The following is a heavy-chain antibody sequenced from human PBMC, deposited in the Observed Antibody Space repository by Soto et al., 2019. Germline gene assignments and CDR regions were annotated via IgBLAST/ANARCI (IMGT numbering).Heavy chain of an antibody. CDR1: GYTFRSHS. Sequence: QAQLAQSGTEVKKPGASVKVSCRASGYTFRSHSITWVRQAPGQGLEWMGRISGYNGDTIYAQKFQGRVTMTTDTSTSTAYMDLRSLRSDDTAVYYCARVHIFGADTDARYNYGMDVWGQGTTVTVS. J-gene: IGHJ6*02. V-gene: IGHV1-18*01. CDR3: ARVHIFGADTDARYNYGMDV. CDR2: ISGYNGDT. D-gene: IGHD3-3*02.